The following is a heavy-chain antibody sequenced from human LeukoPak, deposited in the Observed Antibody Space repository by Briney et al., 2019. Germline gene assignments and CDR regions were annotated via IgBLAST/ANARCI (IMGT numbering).Heavy chain of an antibody. V-gene: IGHV3-23*01. Sequence: PGGSLRLSCAASGFTFSSYSMNWVRQAPGEGLEWVSYTSGSGGSTFYADSVKGRFTISRDNSKNTLYLQMNGLRADDTAVYYCVKDKGDTYGPRYFDYWGQGTLVTVSS. D-gene: IGHD5-18*01. CDR2: TSGSGGST. CDR3: VKDKGDTYGPRYFDY. J-gene: IGHJ4*02. CDR1: GFTFSSYS.